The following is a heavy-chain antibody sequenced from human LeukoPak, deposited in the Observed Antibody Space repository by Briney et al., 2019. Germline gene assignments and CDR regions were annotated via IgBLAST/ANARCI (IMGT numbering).Heavy chain of an antibody. D-gene: IGHD5-18*01. J-gene: IGHJ5*02. CDR1: GGSISSGDYY. CDR2: INHSGST. Sequence: SQTLSLTCTVSGGSISSGDYYWSWIRQPPGKGLEWIGEINHSGSTNYNPSLKSRVTISVDTSKNQFSLKLSSVTAADTAVYYCARGRIQLWLHGDWFDPWGQGTLVTVSS. CDR3: ARGRIQLWLHGDWFDP. V-gene: IGHV4-30-4*01.